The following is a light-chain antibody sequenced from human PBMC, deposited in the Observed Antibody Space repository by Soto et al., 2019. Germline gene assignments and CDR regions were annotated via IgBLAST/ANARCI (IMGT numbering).Light chain of an antibody. V-gene: IGKV3-20*01. J-gene: IGKJ1*01. CDR3: QQYGSSPVT. Sequence: EIVLTQSPGTLSLSPGERATLSCRASQSVSSSYLAWYQQKPGQAPRLLIYGASSRATGIPDRFSGSGSGTAFTLTSSRLEPEDFAVYYCQQYGSSPVTFGQGTKGEIK. CDR1: QSVSSSY. CDR2: GAS.